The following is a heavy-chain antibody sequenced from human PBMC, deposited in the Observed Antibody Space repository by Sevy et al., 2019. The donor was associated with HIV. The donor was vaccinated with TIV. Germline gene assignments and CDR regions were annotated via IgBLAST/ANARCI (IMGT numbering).Heavy chain of an antibody. D-gene: IGHD3-22*01. CDR2: ISYTSTTI. Sequence: GESLKISCAVSGFTFNTYNMNWVRQAPGKGLEWVSYISYTSTTIYYADSVRGRFTISRDNAKNTLYLQMNSLRDEDTAVYYCAISEATSRFGYYYFAMDFWGQGTSVTVSS. V-gene: IGHV3-48*02. CDR3: AISEATSRFGYYYFAMDF. J-gene: IGHJ6*02. CDR1: GFTFNTYN.